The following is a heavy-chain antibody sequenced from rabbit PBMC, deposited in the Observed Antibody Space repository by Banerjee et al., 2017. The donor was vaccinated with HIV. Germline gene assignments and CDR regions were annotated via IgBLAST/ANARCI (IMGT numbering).Heavy chain of an antibody. D-gene: IGHD8-1*01. J-gene: IGHJ2*01. CDR2: IYAGSSGYT. CDR3: ARTSGYVGSSYYTWAFDP. V-gene: IGHV1S45*01. Sequence: QEQLEESGGDLVKPEGSLTLTCTASGFSFSSSYYMCWVRQAPGKGLEWIACIYAGSSGYTYYASWAKGRFTISKTSSTTVTLQMTSLTAADTATYFCARTSGYVGSSYYTWAFDPWGQGTLVTVS. CDR1: GFSFSSSYY.